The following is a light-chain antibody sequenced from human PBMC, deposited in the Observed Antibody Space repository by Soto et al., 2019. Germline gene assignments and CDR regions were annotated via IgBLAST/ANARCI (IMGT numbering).Light chain of an antibody. CDR2: GAS. CDR1: QSVSSSY. CDR3: QQYGNSPRT. V-gene: IGKV3-20*01. J-gene: IGKJ1*01. Sequence: EIVLTQSPGTLSLSPGERATLSCRASQSVSSSYLTWYQQKPGQAPRLLIYGASSRATGIPDGFSGSGSGTDFTLTISRLEPEDFAVYYCQQYGNSPRTFGQGTKVDIK.